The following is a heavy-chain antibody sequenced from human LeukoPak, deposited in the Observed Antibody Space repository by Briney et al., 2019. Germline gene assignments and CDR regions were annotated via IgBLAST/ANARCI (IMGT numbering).Heavy chain of an antibody. Sequence: PSETLSLTCTVPGRSISSSSYYWGWIRQPPGKGLEWIGSIYYSGSTYYNPSLKSRVTISVDTSKNQFSLKLSSVTAADTAVYYCARDPSVYGDSQNWFDPWGQGTLVTVSS. CDR3: ARDPSVYGDSQNWFDP. V-gene: IGHV4-39*07. D-gene: IGHD4-17*01. CDR2: IYYSGST. CDR1: GRSISSSSYY. J-gene: IGHJ5*02.